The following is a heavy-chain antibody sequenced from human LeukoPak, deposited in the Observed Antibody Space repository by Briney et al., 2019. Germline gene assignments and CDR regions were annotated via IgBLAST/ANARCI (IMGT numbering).Heavy chain of an antibody. CDR2: ITGNSVNT. Sequence: GGSLRLSCAASGFTFSIHAMNWVRQAPGKGLEWVSVITGNSVNTFYADSVKGRFTISRDNSKNTLYMYMNSLRVEDAAVYYCVKAASGGWYDTNFDYWGQGTLVTVSS. J-gene: IGHJ4*02. CDR3: VKAASGGWYDTNFDY. V-gene: IGHV3-23*01. CDR1: GFTFSIHA. D-gene: IGHD6-19*01.